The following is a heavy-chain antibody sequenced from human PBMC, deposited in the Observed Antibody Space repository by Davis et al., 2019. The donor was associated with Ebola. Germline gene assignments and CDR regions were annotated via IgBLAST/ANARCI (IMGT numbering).Heavy chain of an antibody. V-gene: IGHV1-46*01. J-gene: IGHJ4*02. CDR2: INPSGGSP. CDR1: GGTFSRSP. D-gene: IGHD6-19*01. CDR3: ARFSLYSSDWDY. Sequence: AASVKVSCKASGGTFSRSPISWVRQAPGQGLEWMGMINPSGGSPTYAQKFQGRVTMTRDTSTSTVYMELSSLRSEDTAVYYCARFSLYSSDWDYWGQGTLVTVSS.